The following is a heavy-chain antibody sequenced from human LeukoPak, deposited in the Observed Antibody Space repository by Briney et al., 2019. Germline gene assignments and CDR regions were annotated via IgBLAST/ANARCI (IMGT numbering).Heavy chain of an antibody. CDR3: ARQGRGWYHGNWFDP. D-gene: IGHD6-19*01. J-gene: IGHJ5*02. CDR1: GGSISSTSYY. V-gene: IGHV4-39*01. CDR2: IYYSGST. Sequence: SETLSLTCTVSGGSISSTSYYWAWIRQPPGKGLEWIGSIYYSGSTYYNPSLKSRLTISADTSKNQFSLKLSSVTAADTAVYYCARQGRGWYHGNWFDPWGQGTLVTVSS.